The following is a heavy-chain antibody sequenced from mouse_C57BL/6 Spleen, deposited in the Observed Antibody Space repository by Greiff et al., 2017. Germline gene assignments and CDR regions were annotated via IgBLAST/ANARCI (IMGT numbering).Heavy chain of an antibody. Sequence: EVKLVESEGGLVQPGSSMKLSCTASGFTFSDYYMAWVRQVPEKGLEWVANINYDGSSTYYLDSLKSRFIISGDNAKNILYLQMSSLKSEDTATYYCARDDYYGSSLDYWGQGTTLTVSS. V-gene: IGHV5-16*01. CDR3: ARDDYYGSSLDY. J-gene: IGHJ2*01. D-gene: IGHD1-1*01. CDR2: INYDGSST. CDR1: GFTFSDYY.